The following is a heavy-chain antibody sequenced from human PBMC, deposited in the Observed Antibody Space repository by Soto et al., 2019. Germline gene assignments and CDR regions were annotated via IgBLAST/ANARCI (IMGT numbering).Heavy chain of an antibody. V-gene: IGHV3-15*01. J-gene: IGHJ4*02. CDR1: GFTFSDAW. CDR3: TTGGLVYARFDY. D-gene: IGHD2-8*01. Sequence: VQLVESGGGLVKPGGSLRLSCAASGFTFSDAWMNWVRQAPGKGPQWFGRIYTKTEGGTPDYAAPVKDRFTISRDDSKNMVYLQMNSLKAEDAAVYYCTTGGLVYARFDYWGQGTLVTVSS. CDR2: IYTKTEGGTP.